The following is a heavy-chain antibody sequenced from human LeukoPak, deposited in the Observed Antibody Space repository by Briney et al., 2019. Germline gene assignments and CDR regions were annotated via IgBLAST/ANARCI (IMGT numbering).Heavy chain of an antibody. J-gene: IGHJ5*02. CDR3: ARGDIVVLPAGIPHNWFDP. Sequence: ASVKVSCKASGYSFTGYYIHWVRQAPGQGLEWMGWINPNSGGTNYAQKFQGRVTMTRDTSISTAYMELSKLRSDDTAVYYCARGDIVVLPAGIPHNWFDPWGQGTLVTVSS. CDR1: GYSFTGYY. V-gene: IGHV1-2*02. D-gene: IGHD2-2*02. CDR2: INPNSGGT.